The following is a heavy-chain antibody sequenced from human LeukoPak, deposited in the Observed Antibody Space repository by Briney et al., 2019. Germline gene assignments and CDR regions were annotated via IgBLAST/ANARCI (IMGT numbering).Heavy chain of an antibody. J-gene: IGHJ5*02. V-gene: IGHV1-2*06. Sequence: ASVKVSCKASGYTFTGYYMHWARQAPGQGLEWMGRINPNSGGTNYAQKFQGRVTMTRDTSISTAYMELSRLRSDDTAVYYCARSRAVRSGYSYGRGFDPWGQGTLVTVSS. CDR1: GYTFTGYY. D-gene: IGHD5-18*01. CDR3: ARSRAVRSGYSYGRGFDP. CDR2: INPNSGGT.